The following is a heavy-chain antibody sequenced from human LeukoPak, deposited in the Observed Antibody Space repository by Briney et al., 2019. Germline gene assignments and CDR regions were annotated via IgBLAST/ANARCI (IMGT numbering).Heavy chain of an antibody. CDR3: AKDQYFWSGYYSYFDY. J-gene: IGHJ4*02. CDR2: IRYDGSNK. D-gene: IGHD3-3*01. CDR1: GFTFSSYG. V-gene: IGHV3-30*02. Sequence: PGGSLRLSCAASGFTFSSYGMHWVRQAPGKGLEWVALIRYDGSNKYYADSVKGRFTISRDNSKNTLYLQMNSLRAEDTAVYYCAKDQYFWSGYYSYFDYWGQGTLVTVSS.